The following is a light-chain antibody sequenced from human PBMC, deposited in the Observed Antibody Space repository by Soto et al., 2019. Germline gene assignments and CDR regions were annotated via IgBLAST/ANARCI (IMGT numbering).Light chain of an antibody. CDR1: QSVSSNY. CDR3: QQYGTSPLT. J-gene: IGKJ4*01. CDR2: GAS. V-gene: IGKV3-20*01. Sequence: EIVLTQSPGTLSLSPGERATLSCGASQSVSSNYLAWYQHKPGQAPRLLIYGASSRATAIPHRFSGSGSGTDFTLTLTRLEPEDFAVYYCQQYGTSPLTFGGGTKIQIK.